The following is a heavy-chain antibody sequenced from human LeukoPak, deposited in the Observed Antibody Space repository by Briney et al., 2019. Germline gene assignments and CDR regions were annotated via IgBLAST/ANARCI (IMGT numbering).Heavy chain of an antibody. CDR2: IYYSGST. J-gene: IGHJ4*02. CDR3: ARGARYCGGDCFDY. Sequence: PSETLSLTCTVSGCSISSSSYYGGWIRQPPRKGREWIGSIYYSGSTYYNPSLKRRVTISVDKSKTQFSLKLSSVTAADTAVYYCARGARYCGGDCFDYWGQGTLVTVSS. D-gene: IGHD2-21*01. CDR1: GCSISSSSYY. V-gene: IGHV4-39*07.